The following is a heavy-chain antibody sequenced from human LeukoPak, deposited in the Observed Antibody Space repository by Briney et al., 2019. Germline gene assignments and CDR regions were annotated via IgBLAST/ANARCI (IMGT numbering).Heavy chain of an antibody. Sequence: GGSLRLSCAASGFTFSSYSMNWVRQAPGKGLEWVSSISSSSSYIYYADSVKGRFTISRDNAKNSLYLQMNSLRAEDTAVYYCAREVMDNLRFDYWGQGTLVTVSS. CDR3: AREVMDNLRFDY. CDR2: ISSSSSYI. D-gene: IGHD1-14*01. V-gene: IGHV3-21*01. J-gene: IGHJ4*02. CDR1: GFTFSSYS.